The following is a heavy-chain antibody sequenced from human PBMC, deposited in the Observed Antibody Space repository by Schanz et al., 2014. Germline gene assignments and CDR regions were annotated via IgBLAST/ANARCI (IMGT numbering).Heavy chain of an antibody. V-gene: IGHV3-23*04. CDR1: GFTFSSYA. D-gene: IGHD3-16*01. CDR3: TRDRGALINHNDALDL. Sequence: EVQLVESGGGLVQPGGSLRFSCAASGFTFSSYAMSWVRQAPGKGLEWVSAISGSGGSTYYADSVKGRFTISRDNSKNTLYLQMNSLRSEDTAVYYCTRDRGALINHNDALDLWGQGTMVSVSS. J-gene: IGHJ3*01. CDR2: ISGSGGST.